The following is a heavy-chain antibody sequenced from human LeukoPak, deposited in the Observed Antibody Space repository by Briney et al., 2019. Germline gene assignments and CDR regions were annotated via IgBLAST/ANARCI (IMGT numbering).Heavy chain of an antibody. J-gene: IGHJ6*02. CDR2: IDYSGRT. CDR3: ARGRVGLRYCSSTSCSYYYYYYGMDV. D-gene: IGHD2-2*01. CDR1: GGSISSSSYS. V-gene: IGHV4-39*01. Sequence: SETLSLTCTVSGGSISSSSYSWGWIRQPPGKGLEWIGSIDYSGRTYHHPSLNSRVTISVDTSKNQCSLKLSSVTAADTAVYYCARGRVGLRYCSSTSCSYYYYYYGMDVWGQGTTVTVSS.